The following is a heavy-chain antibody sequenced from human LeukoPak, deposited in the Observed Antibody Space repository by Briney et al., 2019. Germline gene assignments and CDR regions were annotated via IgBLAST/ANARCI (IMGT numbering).Heavy chain of an antibody. D-gene: IGHD1-1*01. Sequence: QPGGSLRLSCAASGFTFSSYEINWFRQAPGKGLGWVAFINVGGSIMYYADSVKGRFTISRDNAKNSLYLQMNSLRAEDTAIYYCAKDSGTCCHYFDYWGQGTLVTVSS. CDR1: GFTFSSYE. J-gene: IGHJ4*02. V-gene: IGHV3-48*03. CDR2: INVGGSIM. CDR3: AKDSGTCCHYFDY.